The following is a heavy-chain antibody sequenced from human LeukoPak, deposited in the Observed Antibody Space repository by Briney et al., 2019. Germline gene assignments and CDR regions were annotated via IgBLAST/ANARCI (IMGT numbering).Heavy chain of an antibody. CDR3: AKDMGCSSTSCYVEVSGYYYYGMDV. V-gene: IGHV3-9*01. D-gene: IGHD2-2*01. CDR1: GFTFDDYA. J-gene: IGHJ6*02. CDR2: ISWNSGSI. Sequence: SLRLSCAASGFTFDDYAMHWVRQAPRKGLEWVSGISWNSGSIGYADSVKGRFTISRDNAKNSLYLQMNSLRAEDTALYYCAKDMGCSSTSCYVEVSGYYYYGMDVWGQGTTVTVSS.